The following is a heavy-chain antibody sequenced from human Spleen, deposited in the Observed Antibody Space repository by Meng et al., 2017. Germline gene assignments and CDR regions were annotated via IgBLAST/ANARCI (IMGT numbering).Heavy chain of an antibody. CDR2: INHSGST. CDR1: GGSFSGYY. D-gene: IGHD6-19*01. CDR3: ARGQHYSSDQDRGYYFDY. V-gene: IGHV4-34*01. J-gene: IGHJ4*02. Sequence: HVRLQPGCPGPLRRSGDLALTLAAYGGSFSGYYWSWIRQPPGKGLAWIGEINHSGSTNYNPSIKSRATIPVDTSKTPFSLKPSSVTAADTAVYYCARGQHYSSDQDRGYYFDYWGQGTLVTVSS.